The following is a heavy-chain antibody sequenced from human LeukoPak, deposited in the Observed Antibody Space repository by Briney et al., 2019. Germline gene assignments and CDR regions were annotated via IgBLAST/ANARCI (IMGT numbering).Heavy chain of an antibody. V-gene: IGHV3-23*01. J-gene: IGHJ4*02. D-gene: IGHD3-10*01. CDR3: AKRASGSGTSLYYFDY. CDR1: GFTFSSYA. CDR2: ISNSGGST. Sequence: QSGWSLRLSCAASGFTFSSYAMSWVRQAPGKGLEWVSVISNSGGSTFYADSVKGRFTISRDNSKNTLYLQMNSLRAEDTAVYYCAKRASGSGTSLYYFDYWGQGTLVTVSS.